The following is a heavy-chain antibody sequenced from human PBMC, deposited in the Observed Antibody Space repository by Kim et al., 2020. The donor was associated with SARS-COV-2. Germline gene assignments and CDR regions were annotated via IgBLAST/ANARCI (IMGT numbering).Heavy chain of an antibody. CDR2: IEENGGER. D-gene: IGHD4-17*01. J-gene: IGHJ5*02. CDR3: RRGHYGP. V-gene: IGHV3-7*05. CDR1: GLTFTNFW. Sequence: GGSLRLSCVGSGLTFTNFWLSWVRQAPGRGLEGVANIEENGGERFYADAVKGRFIISRDNARNAVYLQMNYLRVDDTAVSYCRRGHYGPWGQGTPVPV.